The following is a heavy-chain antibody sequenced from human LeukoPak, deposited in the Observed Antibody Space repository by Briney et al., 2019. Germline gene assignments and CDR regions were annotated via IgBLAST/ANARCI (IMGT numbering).Heavy chain of an antibody. V-gene: IGHV1-69*01. D-gene: IGHD6-13*01. CDR3: ARVGRIAAAGSIRNWFDP. CDR1: GGTFSSCA. J-gene: IGHJ5*02. CDR2: IIPIFGTA. Sequence: GASVKVSCKASGGTFSSCAISWVRQAPGQGLEWMGGIIPIFGTANYAQKFQGRVTITADESTSTAYMELSSLRSEDTAVYYCARVGRIAAAGSIRNWFDPWGQGTLVTVSS.